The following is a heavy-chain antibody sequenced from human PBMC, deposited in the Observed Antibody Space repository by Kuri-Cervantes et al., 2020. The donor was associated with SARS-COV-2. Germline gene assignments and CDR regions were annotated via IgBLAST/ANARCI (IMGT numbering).Heavy chain of an antibody. J-gene: IGHJ6*02. Sequence: GGSLRLSCAASGFTFSSYSMNWVRQAPGKGLEWVSSISSSSSYIYYADSVEGRFTISRDNAKNSLYLQMNSLRAEDTAVYYCARALDGVVTRYYYYYGMDVWGQGTTVTVSS. CDR1: GFTFSSYS. V-gene: IGHV3-21*06. CDR3: ARALDGVVTRYYYYYGMDV. CDR2: ISSSSSYI. D-gene: IGHD3-3*01.